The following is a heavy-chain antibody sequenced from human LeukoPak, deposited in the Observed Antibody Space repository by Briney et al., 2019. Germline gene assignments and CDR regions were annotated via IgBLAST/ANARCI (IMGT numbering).Heavy chain of an antibody. CDR2: INAGNGNT. CDR1: GYTFTSYA. V-gene: IGHV1-3*03. J-gene: IGHJ5*02. CDR3: ARGSGSYRNWFDP. Sequence: ASVKVSCKASGYTFTSYAMHWVRQAPGQGLEWMGWINAGNGNTKYSQEFQGRVTITRDTSASTAYMELSSLRSEDMAVYYCARGSGSYRNWFDPWGQGTLVTVSS. D-gene: IGHD1-26*01.